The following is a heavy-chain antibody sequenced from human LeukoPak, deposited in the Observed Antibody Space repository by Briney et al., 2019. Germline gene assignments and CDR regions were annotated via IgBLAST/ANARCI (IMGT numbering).Heavy chain of an antibody. D-gene: IGHD1-7*01. V-gene: IGHV3-48*03. CDR3: ARVELAPYYYYMDV. Sequence: GGSLRLSCAASGFSLSSYEMSWVRQAPGKGLEWVSYISSSGSTIYYADSVKGRFTISRDNAKNSLYLRMNSLRAEDTAVYYCARVELAPYYYYMDVWGKGTTVTVSS. CDR1: GFSLSSYE. J-gene: IGHJ6*03. CDR2: ISSSGSTI.